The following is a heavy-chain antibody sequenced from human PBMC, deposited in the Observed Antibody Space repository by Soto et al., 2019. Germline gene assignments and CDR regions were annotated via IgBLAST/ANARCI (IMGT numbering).Heavy chain of an antibody. CDR2: IYYSGST. CDR3: ARGGIAVAGFDY. V-gene: IGHV4-59*01. CDR1: GGSISSYY. Sequence: SETLSLTCTVSGGSISSYYWSWIRQPPGKGLEWIGNIYYSGSTNHNPSFKSRVTMSIDTSKNQLSLKLNSVTAADTAVYHCARGGIAVAGFDYWGQGRLVTVSS. D-gene: IGHD6-19*01. J-gene: IGHJ5*01.